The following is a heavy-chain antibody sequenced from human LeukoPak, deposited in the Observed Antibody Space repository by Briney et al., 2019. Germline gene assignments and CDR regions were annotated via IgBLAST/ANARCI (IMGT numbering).Heavy chain of an antibody. CDR3: AAMVRGVTGWNAIDI. V-gene: IGHV1-18*04. Sequence: ASVKVSCKASGYTFTGYYMRWVRQAPGQGLEWMGWIRAYNGNKNLAQKLQGRVTMTTDTSTSTAYMELRSLRSDDTAVYYCAAMVRGVTGWNAIDIWGQGTMVAVSS. CDR1: GYTFTGYY. D-gene: IGHD3-10*01. CDR2: IRAYNGNK. J-gene: IGHJ3*02.